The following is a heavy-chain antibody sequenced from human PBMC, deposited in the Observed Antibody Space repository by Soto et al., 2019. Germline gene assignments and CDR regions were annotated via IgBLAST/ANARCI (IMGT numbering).Heavy chain of an antibody. V-gene: IGHV3-23*01. D-gene: IGHD6-19*01. CDR1: GFIFGAYA. CDR3: AKAQWLLGGDYFDS. Sequence: EVQLLESGGGLVQPGGSLRLSCAASGFIFGAYAIAWVRQAPGKGLEWVSGISDTVDTTYYADSVKGRFTISRDKSKNTLYLQMNSLRVEDTAIYFCAKAQWLLGGDYFDSWGQGTLVTVSS. J-gene: IGHJ4*02. CDR2: ISDTVDTT.